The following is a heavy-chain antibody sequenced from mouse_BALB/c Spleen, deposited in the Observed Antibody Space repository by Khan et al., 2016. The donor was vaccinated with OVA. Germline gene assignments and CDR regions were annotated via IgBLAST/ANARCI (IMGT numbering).Heavy chain of an antibody. CDR1: GYTFTSFW. CDR3: IRGSSGIPFDY. CDR2: IDPSKSET. Sequence: VQLQESGPELVRPGASVKMSCKASGYTFTSFWIHWVKQRPGQGLEWIGMIDPSKSETRLNQKFKDKATLNVDKSSHTAYMQLSRLTSADSAVYYCIRGSSGIPFDYWGQGTLVTVAA. J-gene: IGHJ3*01. D-gene: IGHD1-1*01. V-gene: IGHV1S127*01.